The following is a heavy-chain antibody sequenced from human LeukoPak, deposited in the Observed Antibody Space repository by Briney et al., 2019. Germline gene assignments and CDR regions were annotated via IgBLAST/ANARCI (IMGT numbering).Heavy chain of an antibody. D-gene: IGHD6-19*01. CDR3: ARHPRYSSGWYSYEIDY. Sequence: SETLSLTCTVSGGSISSYYWSWIRQPPGQGLEWIGYIYYSGSTNYNPSPKSRVTISVDTSKNQFSLKLSSVTAADTAVYYCARHPRYSSGWYSYEIDYWGQGILVTVSS. CDR2: IYYSGST. J-gene: IGHJ4*02. V-gene: IGHV4-59*08. CDR1: GGSISSYY.